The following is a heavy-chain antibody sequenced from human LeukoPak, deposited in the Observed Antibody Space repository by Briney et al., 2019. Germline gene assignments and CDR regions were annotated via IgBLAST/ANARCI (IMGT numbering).Heavy chain of an antibody. Sequence: PSETLSLTCTVSGGSISSGSYYWSWIRQPAGKGLEWIGRIYTSGSTTYSPSLKSRVTMSVDTSKNQFSLRLNSVTAADTAVYYCARGKKWELQMGFDYWGQGTLVTVSS. CDR2: IYTSGST. D-gene: IGHD1-26*01. CDR3: ARGKKWELQMGFDY. J-gene: IGHJ4*02. V-gene: IGHV4-61*02. CDR1: GGSISSGSYY.